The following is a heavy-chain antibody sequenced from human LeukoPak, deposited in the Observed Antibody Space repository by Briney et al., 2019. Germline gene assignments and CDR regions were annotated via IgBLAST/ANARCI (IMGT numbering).Heavy chain of an antibody. CDR2: IRYDGSNK. Sequence: GGFLRLSCAASGFTFSSYGMHWVREAPGKGLEWVAFIRYDGSNKYYADSVKGRFTISRDNSKNTLYLQMNSLRAEDTAVYYCVKVTPPFDYWGQGTLVTVSS. J-gene: IGHJ4*02. D-gene: IGHD2-21*02. V-gene: IGHV3-30*02. CDR3: VKVTPPFDY. CDR1: GFTFSSYG.